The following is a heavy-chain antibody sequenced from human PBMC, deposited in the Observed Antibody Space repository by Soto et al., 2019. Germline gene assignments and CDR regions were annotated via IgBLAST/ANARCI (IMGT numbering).Heavy chain of an antibody. J-gene: IGHJ4*02. CDR2: IYWDDDK. V-gene: IGHV2-5*02. D-gene: IGHD3-3*01. CDR3: AHRVLRTVFGLVTTTAIYFDF. Sequence: QITLNESGPTQVNPRQTLTLTCTFSGFSLTTSGVGVGWIRQSSGKAPEWLALIYWDDDKRYSPSLKSRLTIIKDTSKNEVVLTMADLDPADTATYYCAHRVLRTVFGLVTTTAIYFDFWGQGAPVAVSS. CDR1: GFSLTTSGVG.